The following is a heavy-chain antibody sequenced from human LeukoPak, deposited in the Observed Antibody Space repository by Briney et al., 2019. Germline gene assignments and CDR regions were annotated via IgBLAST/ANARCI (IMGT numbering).Heavy chain of an antibody. CDR1: GYTFTSYG. CDR3: ARLVVLRFFEASGWFDP. V-gene: IGHV1-18*01. J-gene: IGHJ5*02. D-gene: IGHD3-9*01. CDR2: ISAYNGNT. Sequence: ASVKASCKASGYTFTSYGISWVRQAPRQGLEWMGWISAYNGNTNYAQKLQGRVTMTTDTSTSTAYMELRSLRSDDTAVYYCARLVVLRFFEASGWFDPWGQGTLVTVSS.